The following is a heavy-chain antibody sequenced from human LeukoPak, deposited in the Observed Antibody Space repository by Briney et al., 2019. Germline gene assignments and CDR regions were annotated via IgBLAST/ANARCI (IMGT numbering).Heavy chain of an antibody. V-gene: IGHV3-23*01. CDR1: GFTFSNFA. CDR3: VREATGYSFADY. J-gene: IGHJ4*02. D-gene: IGHD1-26*01. CDR2: LNGDNT. Sequence: GGSLRLSCAASGFTFSNFAMSWIRQPPGKGREWVSALNGDNTYYADSMKGRFTVSRDNSKNTLYLQMNSLTAEDTAVYYCVREATGYSFADYWGQGTLVSVSS.